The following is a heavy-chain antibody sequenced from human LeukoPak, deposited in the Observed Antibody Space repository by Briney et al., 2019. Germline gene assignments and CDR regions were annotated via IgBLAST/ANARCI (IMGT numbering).Heavy chain of an antibody. J-gene: IGHJ5*02. CDR1: GFTFDDYA. Sequence: GGSLRLSCAASGFTFDDYAMHWVRQAPGKGLEWVSGISWNSGSIGYADSVKGRFTISRDNAKNSLYLQMNSLRAEDTALYYCAKGTPAAISPSWFDPWGQGTLVTVSS. D-gene: IGHD2-2*02. CDR2: ISWNSGSI. V-gene: IGHV3-9*01. CDR3: AKGTPAAISPSWFDP.